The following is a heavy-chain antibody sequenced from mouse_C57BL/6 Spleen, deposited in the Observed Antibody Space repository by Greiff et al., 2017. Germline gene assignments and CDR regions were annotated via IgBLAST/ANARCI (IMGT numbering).Heavy chain of an antibody. Sequence: VQLKESGGGLVKPGGSLKLSCAASGFTFSSYTMSWVRQTPEKRLEWVATISGGGGNTYYPDSVKGRFTISRDNAKNTLYLQMSSLRSEDTALYYCARHLYYYGSSSHYAMDYWGQGTSVTVSS. CDR2: ISGGGGNT. CDR1: GFTFSSYT. J-gene: IGHJ4*01. V-gene: IGHV5-9*01. CDR3: ARHLYYYGSSSHYAMDY. D-gene: IGHD1-1*01.